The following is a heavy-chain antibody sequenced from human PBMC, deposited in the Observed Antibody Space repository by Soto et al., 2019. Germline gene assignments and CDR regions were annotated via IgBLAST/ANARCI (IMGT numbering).Heavy chain of an antibody. D-gene: IGHD2-15*01. CDR2: IIPIFGTA. Sequence: QVQLVQSGAEVKKPGSSVKVSCKASGGTFSSYAISWVRQAPGQGLEWMGGIIPIFGTANYAQKFQGRVTITADKSTCKASMELSSLRSEDTAVYYCASSCPDIVVVVAAAYYYYGMDVWGQGTTVTVCS. V-gene: IGHV1-69*06. CDR1: GGTFSSYA. J-gene: IGHJ6*02. CDR3: ASSCPDIVVVVAAAYYYYGMDV.